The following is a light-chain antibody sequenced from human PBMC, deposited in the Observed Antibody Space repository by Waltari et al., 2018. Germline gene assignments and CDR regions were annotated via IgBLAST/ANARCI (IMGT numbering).Light chain of an antibody. Sequence: QSALTQPPSASGSPGQSVTISCTGPSSAVGGSEYVSWYQHHPGKAPNLMIYEVSKRPSGVPDRFSGSKSGNTASLTVSGLQAEDEGDYYCSSYAGGSTLGVFGGGTKLTVL. CDR2: EVS. CDR1: SSAVGGSEY. J-gene: IGLJ3*02. CDR3: SSYAGGSTLGV. V-gene: IGLV2-8*01.